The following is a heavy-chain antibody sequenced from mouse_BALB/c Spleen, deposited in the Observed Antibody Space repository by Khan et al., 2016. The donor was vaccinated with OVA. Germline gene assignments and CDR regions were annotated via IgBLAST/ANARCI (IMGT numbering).Heavy chain of an antibody. CDR1: GFSLSRYS. D-gene: IGHD3-3*01. J-gene: IGHJ1*01. V-gene: IGHV2-6-4*01. CDR3: ARNRDGGSYWYFDV. Sequence: QVQLKQSGPGLVAPSQSLSITCTVSGFSLSRYSINWVRQPPGKGLEWLGIIWAGGSTDYNSALKSRLSISKDNSKSQVFLKMNSLQTDDTAIYYCARNRDGGSYWYFDVWGAGTTVTVSS. CDR2: IWAGGST.